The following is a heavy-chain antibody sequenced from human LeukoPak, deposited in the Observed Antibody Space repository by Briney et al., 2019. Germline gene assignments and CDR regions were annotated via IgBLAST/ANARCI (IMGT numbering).Heavy chain of an antibody. Sequence: KPSETLSLTCTVSGGSISSYYWSWIREPAGQGLGWVGRIYICESAKYNPSLNSRVTISVYTSKNRYYLNLNPVTAADTAVYYWARVSCGGDCRGHYYHYYMDVGGKGTTVTISS. V-gene: IGHV4-4*07. CDR2: IYICESA. CDR3: ARVSCGGDCRGHYYHYYMDV. D-gene: IGHD2-21*02. CDR1: GGSISSYY. J-gene: IGHJ6*03.